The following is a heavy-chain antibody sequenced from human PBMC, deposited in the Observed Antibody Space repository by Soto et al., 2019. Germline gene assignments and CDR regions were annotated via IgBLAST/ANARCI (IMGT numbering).Heavy chain of an antibody. J-gene: IGHJ3*01. Sequence: EVQLLESGGGLVQPGGSLRLSCAASGFTFSSYAMSWVRQAPWKGLEWVSAISGSGGSTYYADSVKGRFTISRDNSKNTLYLQMNSLRAEGTSVYDCARSPKPYYGSGIFAFDLWGQGTMVTVSS. CDR1: GFTFSSYA. V-gene: IGHV3-23*01. CDR3: ARSPKPYYGSGIFAFDL. D-gene: IGHD3-10*01. CDR2: ISGSGGST.